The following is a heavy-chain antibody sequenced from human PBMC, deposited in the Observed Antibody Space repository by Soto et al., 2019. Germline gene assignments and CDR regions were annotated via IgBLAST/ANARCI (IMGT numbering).Heavy chain of an antibody. CDR3: AKDRGSGDIVVVPAAPVNY. CDR1: GFTLSDHY. J-gene: IGHJ4*02. D-gene: IGHD2-2*01. CDR2: SRDKAQGYST. Sequence: PGGSLRLSCAGSGFTLSDHYIDWVRQAPGKGLEWVGRSRDKAQGYSTAYAASVKGRFTTSRDESKNSVYLQMNSLRAEDTAVYYCAKDRGSGDIVVVPAAPVNYWGQGTLVTVSS. V-gene: IGHV3-72*01.